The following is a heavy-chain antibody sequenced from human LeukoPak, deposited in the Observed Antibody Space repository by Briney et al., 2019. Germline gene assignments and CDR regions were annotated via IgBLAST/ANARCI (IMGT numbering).Heavy chain of an antibody. V-gene: IGHV3-21*01. CDR2: ISSSSSYI. CDR1: GFTFSSYS. J-gene: IGHJ4*02. Sequence: PGGSLRLSGAASGFTFSSYSMNWVRQAPGKGLEWVSSISSSSSYIYYADSVKGRFTISRDNAKNSLYLQMDSLRAEDTAVYYCAREMYGSRGYSTQVDCWGQGTLVTVSS. D-gene: IGHD3-22*01. CDR3: AREMYGSRGYSTQVDC.